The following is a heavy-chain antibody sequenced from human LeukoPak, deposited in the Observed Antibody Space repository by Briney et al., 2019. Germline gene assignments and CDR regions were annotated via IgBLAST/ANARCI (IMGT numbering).Heavy chain of an antibody. J-gene: IGHJ4*02. CDR1: GGSINSYW. Sequence: KPSETLSLTCSVSGGSINSYWWSWIRQPAGKGLEFIGRIYTTGRTNYNPSLKSRVSMSVDTSKNKFSLELRSVTAADTAVYFCARAGYTISSYRFDYWGQGALVTVSS. CDR2: IYTTGRT. CDR3: ARAGYTISSYRFDY. D-gene: IGHD3-16*02. V-gene: IGHV4-4*07.